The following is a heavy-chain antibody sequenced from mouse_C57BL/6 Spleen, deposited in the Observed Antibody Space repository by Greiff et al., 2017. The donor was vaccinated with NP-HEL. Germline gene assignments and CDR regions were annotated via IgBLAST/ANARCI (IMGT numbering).Heavy chain of an antibody. CDR3: ARVGSPYAMDY. V-gene: IGHV2-2*01. Sequence: VKLVESGPGLVQPSQSLSITCTVSGFSLTSYGVHWVRQSPGKGLEWLGVIWSGGSTDYNAAFISRLSISKDNSKSQVFFKMNSLQADDTAIYYCARVGSPYAMDYWGQGTSVTVSS. D-gene: IGHD1-1*01. CDR2: IWSGGST. CDR1: GFSLTSYG. J-gene: IGHJ4*01.